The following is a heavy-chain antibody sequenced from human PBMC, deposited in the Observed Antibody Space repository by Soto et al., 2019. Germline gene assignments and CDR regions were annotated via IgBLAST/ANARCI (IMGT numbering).Heavy chain of an antibody. D-gene: IGHD2-15*01. CDR3: ASDRGYGLAN. V-gene: IGHV1-69*12. Sequence: QVQLVQSGAGVKKPGSSVKVSCKASGGTLSSHGFNWVRQAPGQGLEWMGGSIPMFGITNHTQKFQDRITITADASTSTVYMELRSLRSDDTAVYYCASDRGYGLANWGQGTLLTVSS. CDR2: SIPMFGIT. J-gene: IGHJ4*02. CDR1: GGTLSSHG.